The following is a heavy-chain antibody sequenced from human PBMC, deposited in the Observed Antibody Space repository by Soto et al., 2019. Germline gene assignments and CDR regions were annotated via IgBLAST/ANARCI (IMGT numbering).Heavy chain of an antibody. CDR2: MYNTGST. CDR3: ARGPSGDKVDY. D-gene: IGHD7-27*01. Sequence: SETLSLTCTVSGGSISGYYWSWIRQPPGKGLEWIGYMYNTGSTVYNPSFKSRVTMSIDTSKNQFSLQLTSVSAADTAVYYCARGPSGDKVDYWGQGTLVTVSS. J-gene: IGHJ4*02. CDR1: GGSISGYY. V-gene: IGHV4-59*08.